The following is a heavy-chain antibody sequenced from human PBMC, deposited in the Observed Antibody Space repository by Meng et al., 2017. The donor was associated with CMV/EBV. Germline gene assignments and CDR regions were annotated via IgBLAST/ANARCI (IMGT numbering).Heavy chain of an antibody. CDR1: GGSISSSDCD. V-gene: IGHV4-30-4*08. Sequence: EWGPGLLRPSETLSLTCTGSGGSISSSDCDWSWIRQRPGKGLEWIAYIYYSGRTYYNPSLKSRVTISVDTSKNQFSLKLSSVTAADTAVYYCARVTSRVAGAFDYWGQGTLVTASS. CDR3: ARVTSRVAGAFDY. CDR2: IYYSGRT. J-gene: IGHJ4*02. D-gene: IGHD1-14*01.